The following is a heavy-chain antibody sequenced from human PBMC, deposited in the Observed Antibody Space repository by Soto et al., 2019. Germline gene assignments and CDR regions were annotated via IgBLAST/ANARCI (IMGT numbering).Heavy chain of an antibody. D-gene: IGHD2-2*01. CDR2: INHSGST. CDR3: ARERAKYCSSTSCAKGFDY. J-gene: IGHJ4*02. V-gene: IGHV4-34*01. Sequence: QVQLQQWGAGLLKPSETLSLTCAVYGGSFSGYYWSWIRQPPGKGLEWIGEINHSGSTNYNPSLKSRVTISVDTSKNQFSLKLSSVTAADTAVYYCARERAKYCSSTSCAKGFDYWGQGTLVTVSS. CDR1: GGSFSGYY.